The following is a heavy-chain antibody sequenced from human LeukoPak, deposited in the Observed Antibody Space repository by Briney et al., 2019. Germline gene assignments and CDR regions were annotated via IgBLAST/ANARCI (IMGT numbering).Heavy chain of an antibody. CDR1: GLIFSSYS. J-gene: IGHJ4*02. CDR3: ATVVPTTIPNFDY. CDR2: ISDNSNYI. Sequence: GGSLRLSCAASGLIFSSYSMNWVRQAPGKGLEWVSSISDNSNYIYYADSAKGRFTISRDNAKNSLYLQMNSLRAEDTALYYCATVVPTTIPNFDYWGQGTLVTVSS. D-gene: IGHD2-2*01. V-gene: IGHV3-21*01.